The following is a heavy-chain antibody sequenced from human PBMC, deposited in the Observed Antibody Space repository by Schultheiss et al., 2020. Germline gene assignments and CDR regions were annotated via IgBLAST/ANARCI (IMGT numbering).Heavy chain of an antibody. CDR1: GYTFTSYG. V-gene: IGHV1-18*04. CDR2: ISAYNGNT. J-gene: IGHJ4*02. D-gene: IGHD1-26*01. Sequence: ASVKVSCKASGYTFTSYGISWVRQAPGQGLEWMGWISAYNGNTNYAEKLQGRVTMTTDTSTSTAYMELRSLRSDDTAVYYCARVSLDSGSYYTYYWGQGTLVNGYS. CDR3: ARVSLDSGSYYTYY.